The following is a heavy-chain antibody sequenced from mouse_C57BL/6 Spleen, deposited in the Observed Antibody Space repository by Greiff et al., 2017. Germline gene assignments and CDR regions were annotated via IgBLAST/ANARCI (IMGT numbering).Heavy chain of an antibody. CDR3: AGPWDY. CDR2: FFPGSGST. Sequence: QVQLQQSGPELVKPGASVKISCKASGYTFTDYYTNCLKQRPGQGLVWIGWFFPGSGSTYYNERFKGKATLTVDKSSSPAYMLLSSLTSEDSAVYFCAGPWDYWGQGTTLTVSA. V-gene: IGHV1-75*01. J-gene: IGHJ2*01. CDR1: GYTFTDYY.